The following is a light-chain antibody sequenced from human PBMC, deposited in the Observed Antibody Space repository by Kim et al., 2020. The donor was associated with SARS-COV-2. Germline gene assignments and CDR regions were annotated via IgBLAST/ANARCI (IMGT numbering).Light chain of an antibody. CDR3: YSYAGSFSAV. V-gene: IGLV2-11*01. Sequence: QSALTQPRSVSGSPGQSVTIFCTGTSSDVGGYDYVSWYQQFPGKVPKLIIYDVNKRPSRVPDRFSGSKSGNTASLTISGLQADDEADYYCYSYAGSFSAVFGGGTQLTVL. CDR1: SSDVGGYDY. CDR2: DVN. J-gene: IGLJ2*01.